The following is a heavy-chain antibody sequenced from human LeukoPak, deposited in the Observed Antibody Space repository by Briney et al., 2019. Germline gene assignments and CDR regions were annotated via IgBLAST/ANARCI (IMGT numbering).Heavy chain of an antibody. CDR2: IYYSGST. CDR3: TRAAGVLDLGYYMDV. CDR1: GGSMSGNY. Sequence: SETLSLTCTVSGGSMSGNYWSWIRQSLGKGLEWIGYIYYSGSTNNNPSLKSRVTISVDTSKNQFSLGLSSVTAADTAVYYCTRAAGVLDLGYYMDVWGKGTTVTVSS. D-gene: IGHD2-8*02. J-gene: IGHJ6*03. V-gene: IGHV4-59*01.